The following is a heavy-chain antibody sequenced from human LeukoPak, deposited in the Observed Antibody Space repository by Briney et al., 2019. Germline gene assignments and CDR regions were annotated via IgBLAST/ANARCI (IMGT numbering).Heavy chain of an antibody. CDR2: IYYSGRT. Sequence: SETLSLTCTVSGGSITSEDNYWSWIRQPQGKGLEWIGDIYYSGRTFFTPSLKSRASISIDTSKNQFSLRLTSVTAADTAIYFCARMDYDTSGHYYMGFDYWGQGALVTVSS. V-gene: IGHV4-30-4*01. CDR3: ARMDYDTSGHYYMGFDY. D-gene: IGHD3-22*01. CDR1: GGSITSEDNY. J-gene: IGHJ4*02.